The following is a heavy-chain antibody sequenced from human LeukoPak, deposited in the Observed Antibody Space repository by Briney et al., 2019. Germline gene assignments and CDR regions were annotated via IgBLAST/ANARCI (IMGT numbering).Heavy chain of an antibody. CDR3: AKDQSRWFVNIVSTGSAFDA. D-gene: IGHD5/OR15-5a*01. Sequence: GGSLRLSCVASGFSFSSYGMHWVRQSPGKGLEWVAVIPYDGSNEYYADSVKGRFTISRDNSKNTLYLEVNSLRAEDTAVFYCAKDQSRWFVNIVSTGSAFDAWGQGTLVTVSS. CDR2: IPYDGSNE. CDR1: GFSFSSYG. V-gene: IGHV3-30*18. J-gene: IGHJ4*02.